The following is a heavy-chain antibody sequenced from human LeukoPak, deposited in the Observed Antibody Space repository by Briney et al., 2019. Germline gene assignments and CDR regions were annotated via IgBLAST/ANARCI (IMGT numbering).Heavy chain of an antibody. J-gene: IGHJ6*03. CDR1: GYTFTGYY. CDR2: INPNSGNT. V-gene: IGHV1-8*03. Sequence: ASVKVSCKTSGYTFTGYYMHWVRQAPGQGLEWMGWINPNSGNTGYAQKFQGRVTITRNTSISTAYMELSSPRSEDTAVYYCARSFSGGYYYYMDVWGKGTTVTVSS. D-gene: IGHD3-10*01. CDR3: ARSFSGGYYYYMDV.